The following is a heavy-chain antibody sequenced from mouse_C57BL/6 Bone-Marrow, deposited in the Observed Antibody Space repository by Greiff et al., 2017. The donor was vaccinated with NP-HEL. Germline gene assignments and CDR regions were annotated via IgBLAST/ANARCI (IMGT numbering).Heavy chain of an antibody. D-gene: IGHD1-1*01. J-gene: IGHJ2*01. CDR2: IDPSDSDT. Sequence: QVQLQQPGAELVMPGASVKLSCKASGYTFTSYWMHWVKQRPGQGLEWIGEIDPSDSDTNYNQKFKGKSTLTVDKSSSTAYMQLSSLTSEDSAVYDCAREGDYSGSSLAYWGQGNTLTVSS. CDR3: AREGDYSGSSLAY. CDR1: GYTFTSYW. V-gene: IGHV1-69*01.